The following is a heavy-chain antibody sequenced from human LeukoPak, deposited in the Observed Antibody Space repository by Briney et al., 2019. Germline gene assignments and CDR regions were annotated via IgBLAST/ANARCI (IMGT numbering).Heavy chain of an antibody. CDR1: GFTLSSYA. Sequence: PGGSLRLSCAASGFTLSSYAMSWVRQAPGKGLEWVSLISGNAGGTYYADSVKGRFTISRDITKNTLYLQMNSLRAEDTAVYYCAKGLLVGDFDYWGQGTLVTVSS. D-gene: IGHD3-16*01. CDR3: AKGLLVGDFDY. J-gene: IGHJ4*02. V-gene: IGHV3-23*01. CDR2: ISGNAGGT.